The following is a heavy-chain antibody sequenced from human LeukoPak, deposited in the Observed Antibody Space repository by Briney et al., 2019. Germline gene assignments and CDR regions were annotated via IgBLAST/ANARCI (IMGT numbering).Heavy chain of an antibody. V-gene: IGHV1-46*02. D-gene: IGHD1-26*01. CDR2: VNPSDGYT. J-gene: IGHJ4*02. CDR1: GYTFNRFY. Sequence: ASVKVSCKASGYTFNRFYIHWVRQARGQGLEWMGIVNPSDGYTAYAQKFQGRVTMTRDMSTSTVYMELSSLTSDDTAMYFCARDISTFSGTFPGGDHWGQGTLVTVSS. CDR3: ARDISTFSGTFPGGDH.